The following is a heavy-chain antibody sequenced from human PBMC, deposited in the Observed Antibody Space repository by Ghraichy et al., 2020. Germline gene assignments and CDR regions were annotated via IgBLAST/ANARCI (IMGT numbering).Heavy chain of an antibody. Sequence: SETLSLTCPVSGASISSSSYLWGWIRQPPGKGLEWIGSVSYSGRTYYNPSLKSRVTVSADKSKNLFSLTLAFVTAADTAVYLCAGGYSYGAYYFENWGQGTMVTVSS. D-gene: IGHD5-12*01. J-gene: IGHJ4*02. CDR2: VSYSGRT. V-gene: IGHV4-39*01. CDR1: GASISSSSYL. CDR3: AGGYSYGAYYFEN.